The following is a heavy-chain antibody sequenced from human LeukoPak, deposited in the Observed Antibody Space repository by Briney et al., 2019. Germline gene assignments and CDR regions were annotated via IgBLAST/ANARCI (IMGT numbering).Heavy chain of an antibody. CDR1: GGTFSSYA. J-gene: IGHJ4*02. CDR2: IIPIFGTA. V-gene: IGHV1-69*13. Sequence: SVKVSCKASGGTFSSYAISWVRQAPGQGLEWMGGIIPIFGTANYAQKFQGRVTITADESTSTAYMELSSLRAEDTAVYYCAKGEKTRPFGGVIDYWGQGTLVTVSS. CDR3: AKGEKTRPFGGVIDY. D-gene: IGHD3-16*02.